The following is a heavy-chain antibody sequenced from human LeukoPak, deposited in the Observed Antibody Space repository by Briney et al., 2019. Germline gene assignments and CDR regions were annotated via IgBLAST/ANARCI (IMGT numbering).Heavy chain of an antibody. CDR1: GGSISSYY. V-gene: IGHV4-59*08. CDR3: ASSRVDFWSGKPTPFDY. Sequence: SETLSLTCTVSGGSISSYYWSWIRQPPGKGLEWIGYIYYSGSTNYNPSLKSRVTISVDTSKNQFSLKLSSVTAADTAVYYCASSRVDFWSGKPTPFDYWGQGTLVTVSS. CDR2: IYYSGST. D-gene: IGHD3-3*01. J-gene: IGHJ4*02.